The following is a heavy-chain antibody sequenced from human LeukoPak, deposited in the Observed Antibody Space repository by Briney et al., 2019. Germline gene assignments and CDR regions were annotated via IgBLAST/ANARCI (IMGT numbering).Heavy chain of an antibody. CDR1: GGSISSDY. Sequence: SETLSLTCTVPGGSISSDYWSWIRQPPGKRLEWIGYIYYTGNTNYNPSLKSRVTMSLDTSKNQFALNLRSVTAADTAVYYCARVDWDGYYYYYGMDVWGQGTAVTVSS. D-gene: IGHD2-21*01. CDR3: ARVDWDGYYYYYGMDV. V-gene: IGHV4-59*01. J-gene: IGHJ6*02. CDR2: IYYTGNT.